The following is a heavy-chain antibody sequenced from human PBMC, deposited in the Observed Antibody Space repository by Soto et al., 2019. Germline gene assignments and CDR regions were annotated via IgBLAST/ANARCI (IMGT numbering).Heavy chain of an antibody. CDR3: AKAMAYCGGDCYSPDY. Sequence: QVQLVESGGGVVQPGRSLRLSCAASGFTFSSYGMHWVRQAPGKGLEWVAVISYDGSNKYYADSVKGRFTISRDNSKNXLYLQMNSLRAEDTAVYYCAKAMAYCGGDCYSPDYWGQGTLVTVSS. J-gene: IGHJ4*02. D-gene: IGHD2-21*02. CDR1: GFTFSSYG. CDR2: ISYDGSNK. V-gene: IGHV3-30*18.